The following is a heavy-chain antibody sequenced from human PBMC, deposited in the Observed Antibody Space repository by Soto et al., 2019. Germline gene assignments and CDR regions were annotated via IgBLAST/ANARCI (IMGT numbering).Heavy chain of an antibody. V-gene: IGHV4-59*08. CDR2: IFYSCNA. CDR1: GSSINSYS. J-gene: IGHJ4*02. D-gene: IGHD4-17*01. CDR3: ANHRRSTVAKFYFDN. Sequence: GTLCLTCTLYGSSINSYSWNWFRQPPGKGLELISYIFYSCNANYNPSLKSRATRSIGTSKNQFSRKVTARVAAATAGYDCANHRRSTVAKFYFDNWGQGALVT.